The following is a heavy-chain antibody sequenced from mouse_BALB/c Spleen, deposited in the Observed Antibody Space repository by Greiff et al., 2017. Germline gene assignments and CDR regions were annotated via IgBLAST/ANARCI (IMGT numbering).Heavy chain of an antibody. V-gene: IGHV5-17*02. CDR2: ISSGSSTI. J-gene: IGHJ4*01. CDR3: ARFPYASYYYAMDY. CDR1: GFTFSSFG. D-gene: IGHD2-12*01. Sequence: EVQLVESGGGLVQPGGSRKLSCAASGFTFSSFGMHWVRQAPEKGLEWVAYISSGSSTIYYADTVKGRFTISRDNPKNTLFLQMTSLRSEDTAMYYCARFPYASYYYAMDYWGQGTSVTVSS.